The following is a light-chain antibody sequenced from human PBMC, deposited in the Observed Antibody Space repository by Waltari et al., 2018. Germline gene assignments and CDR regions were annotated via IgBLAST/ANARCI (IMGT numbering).Light chain of an antibody. V-gene: IGKV1-5*03. CDR2: KAS. CDR3: QQYKSYPLT. CDR1: QGISSW. J-gene: IGKJ4*01. Sequence: DIQMTQSPSTLSASVGDRVTITCRASQGISSWLAWYQQKPGKAPKLLIYKASSLESGVPSRFGGSGSGTEFTLTISSLQPDDFATYYCQQYKSYPLTFGGGTNVEIK.